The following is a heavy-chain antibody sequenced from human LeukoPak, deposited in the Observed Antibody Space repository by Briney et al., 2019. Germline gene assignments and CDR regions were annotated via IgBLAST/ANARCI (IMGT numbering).Heavy chain of an antibody. V-gene: IGHV3-23*01. Sequence: PGGSLRLSCAASGFTFSSYDMSWVRRAPGKGLEWVSGYSNSGGSTYYADSVKGRFTVSRDNSKNTLYLQMNSLRAEDTAVYYCAGKAEWRSGLIYHYYMDVWGKGTTVTVSS. CDR2: YSNSGGST. D-gene: IGHD3-3*01. J-gene: IGHJ6*03. CDR3: AGKAEWRSGLIYHYYMDV. CDR1: GFTFSSYD.